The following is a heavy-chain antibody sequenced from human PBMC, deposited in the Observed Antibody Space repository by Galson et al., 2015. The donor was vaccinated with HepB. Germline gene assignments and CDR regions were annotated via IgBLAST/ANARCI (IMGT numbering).Heavy chain of an antibody. D-gene: IGHD3-16*01. Sequence: CAISGDSVSSSSASWSWIRQSPSRGLEWLGRTYYRSKWYNDYSASVKSRLTINPDTSKNQFSLQLNSVTPEDTAVYYCAREFGRDYNDYWGQGALVSVSS. J-gene: IGHJ4*02. CDR3: AREFGRDYNDY. CDR2: TYYRSKWYN. V-gene: IGHV6-1*01. CDR1: GDSVSSSSAS.